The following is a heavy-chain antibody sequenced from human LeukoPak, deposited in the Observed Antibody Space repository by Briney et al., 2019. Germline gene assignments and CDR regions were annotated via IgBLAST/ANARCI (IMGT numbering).Heavy chain of an antibody. D-gene: IGHD5-18*01. V-gene: IGHV4-34*01. Sequence: SETLSLTCAVYGGSFSGYYWSWIRQPPGKGLEWIGEIDHSGSTNYNPSLKSRVTISVDTSKNQFSLKLSSVTAADTAVYYCASDNTAMFDWGQGTLVTVSS. J-gene: IGHJ4*02. CDR1: GGSFSGYY. CDR3: ASDNTAMFD. CDR2: IDHSGST.